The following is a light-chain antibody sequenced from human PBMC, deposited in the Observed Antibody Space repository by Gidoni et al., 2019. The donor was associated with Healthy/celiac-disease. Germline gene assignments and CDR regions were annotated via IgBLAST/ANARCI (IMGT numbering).Light chain of an antibody. CDR3: QSYDSSWRV. V-gene: IGLV1-40*01. J-gene: IGLJ2*01. CDR2: GNS. Sequence: QSVLTQPPSVSGAPGQRVTISCTGSSSNIGAGYDVHWYQQLPGTAPKPLIYGNSNRPSGVPDRFSGSKSGTSASLAITGLQAEDEADYYCQSYDSSWRVFGGGTKLTVL. CDR1: SSNIGAGYD.